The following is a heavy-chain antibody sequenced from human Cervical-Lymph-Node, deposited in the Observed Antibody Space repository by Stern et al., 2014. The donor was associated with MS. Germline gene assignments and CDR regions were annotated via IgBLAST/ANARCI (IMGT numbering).Heavy chain of an antibody. D-gene: IGHD4-17*01. CDR2: IYYSGST. CDR1: GGSISSYY. J-gene: IGHJ4*02. V-gene: IGHV4-59*01. CDR3: ARGADYGDYDY. Sequence: VQLVESGPGLVKPSETLSLTCTVSGGSISSYYWSWIRQPPGKGLEWIGYIYYSGSTNYNPSLKRRVTISVDTSKNQFSLKLSSVTAADTAVYYCARGADYGDYDYWGQGTLVTVSS.